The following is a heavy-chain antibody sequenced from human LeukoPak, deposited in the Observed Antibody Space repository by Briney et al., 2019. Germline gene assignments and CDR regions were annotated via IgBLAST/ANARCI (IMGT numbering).Heavy chain of an antibody. D-gene: IGHD4-23*01. V-gene: IGHV3-64*01. CDR3: ARALGNYGGNSGCDY. J-gene: IGHJ4*02. Sequence: GGALRLSGGACGVTFSSYAMHWVRQAPGKGLEYVSAISSSGDNTYYGNSVKGRFTISRDNSKNTLYLQMGSLRAEDMAVYYCARALGNYGGNSGCDYWGQGTLVTVSS. CDR1: GVTFSSYA. CDR2: ISSSGDNT.